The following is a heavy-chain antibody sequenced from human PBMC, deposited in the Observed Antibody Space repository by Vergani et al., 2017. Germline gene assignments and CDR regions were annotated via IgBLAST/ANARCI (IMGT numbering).Heavy chain of an antibody. V-gene: IGHV4-59*01. CDR2: IYYSGST. CDR1: GGSISTYY. J-gene: IGHJ6*03. D-gene: IGHD6-19*01. CDR3: ARGSSGWYEDYYYYMDV. Sequence: QVQLQESGPGLVKPSETLSLTCTVSGGSISTYYWSWIRQPPGKGLEWIGYIYYSGSTNYNPSLKSRVTISVDTSKNQFSLNLSSVTAADTAVYYCARGSSGWYEDYYYYMDVWGKGTTVTVSS.